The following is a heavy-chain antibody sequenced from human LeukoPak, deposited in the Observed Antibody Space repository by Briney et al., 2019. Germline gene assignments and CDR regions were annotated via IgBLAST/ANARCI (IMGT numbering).Heavy chain of an antibody. CDR2: IDRGGSRI. V-gene: IGHV3-74*01. CDR1: GFTFSSYW. D-gene: IGHD4-23*01. J-gene: IGHJ4*02. Sequence: GGSLRLSCAVSGFTFSSYWMHWVRQAPGKGLVWVSRIDRGGSRINYADSVKGRFTISRDNGKNTLFLQMNSLRAEDAAVYYCVRGNDYGGPHYWGQGTLVTVSS. CDR3: VRGNDYGGPHY.